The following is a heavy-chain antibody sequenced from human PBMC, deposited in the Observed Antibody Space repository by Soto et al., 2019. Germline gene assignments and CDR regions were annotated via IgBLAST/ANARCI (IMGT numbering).Heavy chain of an antibody. CDR1: GGSISSGGYS. V-gene: IGHV4-30-2*01. CDR3: ASSRGGPGPLDY. J-gene: IGHJ4*02. D-gene: IGHD3-16*01. CDR2: IYHSGST. Sequence: QLQLQESGSGLVKPSQTLSLTCAVSGGSISSGGYSWSWIRQPPGKGLEWIGYIYHSGSTYYNPSLKSRVTISVDRSKNQFSLKLSSVTAADTAGYYFASSRGGPGPLDYWGQGTLVTLSS.